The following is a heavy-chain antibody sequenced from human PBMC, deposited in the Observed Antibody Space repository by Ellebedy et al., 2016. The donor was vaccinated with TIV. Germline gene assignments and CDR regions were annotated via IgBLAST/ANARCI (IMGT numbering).Heavy chain of an antibody. Sequence: SETLSLTCTVSGDSITSDNYYWTWIRQPPGRGLEWIGYIYYRDSTYYHPSLKSRVTTSIDTSQNQFSLKLNSVTAAETAVYFCSRGVVVTVTYAFDIWGQGKMVTVSS. CDR3: SRGVVVTVTYAFDI. V-gene: IGHV4-30-4*01. CDR2: IYYRDST. D-gene: IGHD2-21*02. CDR1: GDSITSDNYY. J-gene: IGHJ3*02.